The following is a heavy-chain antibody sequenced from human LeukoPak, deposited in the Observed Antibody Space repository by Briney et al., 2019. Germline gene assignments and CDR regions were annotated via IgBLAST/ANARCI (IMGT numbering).Heavy chain of an antibody. CDR2: TIPSFGTA. CDR3: ASGPELQRFDY. J-gene: IGHJ4*02. CDR1: ACTFSIYA. Sequence: GAAGNVCCKASACTFSIYAISWERQAPGQGLELMGGTIPSFGTANYAQKFQGRVTITTDEYTSTNYMELSRLTSQDTAVYYCASGPELQRFDYWGQGTLVTVSS. D-gene: IGHD1-1*01. V-gene: IGHV1-69*05.